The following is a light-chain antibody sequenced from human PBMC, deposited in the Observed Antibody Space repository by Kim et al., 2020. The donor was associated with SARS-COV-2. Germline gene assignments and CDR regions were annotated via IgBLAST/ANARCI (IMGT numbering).Light chain of an antibody. CDR2: DAS. CDR1: QSISSW. V-gene: IGKV1-5*01. Sequence: SVGNRVTNTCRASQSISSWLAWYQQKPGKAPKLLIYDASSLESGVPSMFSGSESGTEFTLTISSLQPDDFATYYCQQYNSYSPSYTFGQGTKLEI. J-gene: IGKJ2*01. CDR3: QQYNSYSPSYT.